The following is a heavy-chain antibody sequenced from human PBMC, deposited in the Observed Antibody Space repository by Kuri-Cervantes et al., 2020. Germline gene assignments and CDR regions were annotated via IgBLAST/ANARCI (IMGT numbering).Heavy chain of an antibody. Sequence: GESLKIPCAASGFTFSSYAMSWVRQAPGKGLEWVSAISGSGGSAYYADSVKGRFTISRDNSKNTLYLQMNSLRAEDTAVYYCARVIAARRRYYYYGMDVWGQGNTVNGAS. V-gene: IGHV3-23*01. J-gene: IGHJ6*01. D-gene: IGHD6-6*01. CDR1: GFTFSSYA. CDR2: ISGSGGSA. CDR3: ARVIAARRRYYYYGMDV.